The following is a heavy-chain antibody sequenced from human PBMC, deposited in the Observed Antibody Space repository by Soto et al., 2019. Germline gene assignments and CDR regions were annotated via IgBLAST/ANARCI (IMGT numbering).Heavy chain of an antibody. V-gene: IGHV3-21*01. CDR1: GFTFSSYS. CDR2: ISSSSSYI. CDR3: ARGFSGGGSNYVWGSYRYYYYGMDV. Sequence: GGSLRLSCAASGFTFSSYSMNWVRQAPGKGLEWVSSISSSSSYIYYADTVKGRFTISRDNAKNSLYLQMNSLRAEDTEEYYCARGFSGGGSNYVWGSYRYYYYGMDVWGQGNTVIVFS. J-gene: IGHJ6*02. D-gene: IGHD3-16*02.